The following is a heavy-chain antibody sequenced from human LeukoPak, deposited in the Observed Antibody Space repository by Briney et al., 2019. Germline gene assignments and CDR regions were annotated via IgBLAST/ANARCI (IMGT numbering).Heavy chain of an antibody. Sequence: PGGSLRLSCAASGFTFSSYAMHWVRQAPGKGLEWVAVISYDGSNKYYADSVKGRFTISRDNSKNTLYLQMNSLRAEDTAVYYWPRVLTSLLDFGGGPPPYTYSGLDAWGQGPRVPVSS. CDR3: PRVLTSLLDFGGGPPPYTYSGLDA. J-gene: IGHJ6*02. V-gene: IGHV3-30-3*01. D-gene: IGHD3-3*01. CDR2: ISYDGSNK. CDR1: GFTFSSYA.